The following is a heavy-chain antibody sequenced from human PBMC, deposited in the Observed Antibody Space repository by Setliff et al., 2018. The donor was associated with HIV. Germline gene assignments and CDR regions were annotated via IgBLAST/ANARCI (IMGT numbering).Heavy chain of an antibody. CDR3: ATKVYCTNGVCLDAFDI. Sequence: GASVKVSCKASGYTFTGYFIHWVRQAPGQGLEWMGRVIPNSAGTNYAQKFQGRVTMTRDTSISTAYMELSRLRSDDTAVYYCATKVYCTNGVCLDAFDIWGQGTMVTVS. CDR1: GYTFTGYF. D-gene: IGHD2-8*01. J-gene: IGHJ3*02. CDR2: VIPNSAGT. V-gene: IGHV1-2*06.